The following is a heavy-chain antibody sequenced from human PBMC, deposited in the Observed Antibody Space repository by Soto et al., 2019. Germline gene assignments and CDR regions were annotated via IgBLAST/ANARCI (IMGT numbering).Heavy chain of an antibody. J-gene: IGHJ4*02. CDR1: GYSFTSYW. CDR3: ARLAYYYDSSGYRTPSGGYYFDY. Sequence: GESLKISCKGSGYSFTSYWIGWVRQMPGKGLEWMGIIYPGDSDTRCSPSFQGQVTISADKSISTAYLQWSSLKASDTAMYYCARLAYYYDSSGYRTPSGGYYFDYWGQGTLVTVSS. V-gene: IGHV5-51*01. D-gene: IGHD3-22*01. CDR2: IYPGDSDT.